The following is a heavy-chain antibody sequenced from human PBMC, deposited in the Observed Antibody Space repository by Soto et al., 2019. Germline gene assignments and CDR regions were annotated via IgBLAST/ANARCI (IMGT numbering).Heavy chain of an antibody. CDR3: ARVGGAAAAPQGLGP. Sequence: SETLSLTCTVSGGSISRSSYYWGWIRQPPGKGLEWIGSFYYSGSTYYNPSLKSRLTISVDTSKNQFSLKLSSVTAADTAVYYCARVGGAAAAPQGLGPWGQGTLVTVSS. V-gene: IGHV4-39*01. CDR2: FYYSGST. CDR1: GGSISRSSYY. J-gene: IGHJ5*02. D-gene: IGHD6-13*01.